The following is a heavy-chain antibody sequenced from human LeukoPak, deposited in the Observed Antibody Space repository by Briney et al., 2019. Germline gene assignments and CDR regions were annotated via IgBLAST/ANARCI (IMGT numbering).Heavy chain of an antibody. CDR3: ASGGRAYNF. CDR2: ISSNGNII. CDR1: GMRFNDFY. D-gene: IGHD1-14*01. J-gene: IGHJ4*02. V-gene: IGHV3-11*01. Sequence: GRSLRLSWAASGMRFNDFYMSCMRQAPGKGLEWISFISSNGNIIHYADSAKGRFTISRDNAKNSLYLHMDSLRVEDTATYYCASGGRAYNFWGPGTAVTVSS.